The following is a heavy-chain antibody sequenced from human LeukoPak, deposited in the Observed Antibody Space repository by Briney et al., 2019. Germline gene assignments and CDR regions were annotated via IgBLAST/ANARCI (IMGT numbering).Heavy chain of an antibody. V-gene: IGHV1-8*03. CDR2: MNPNSGNT. CDR3: ARGPLEDTAMDYERVYYYYYYMDV. Sequence: GASVKVSCKASGYTFTSYDINWVRQAPGQGLEWMGWMNPNSGNTGYAQKLQGRVTITRNTSISTAYMELSSLRSEDTAVYYCARGPLEDTAMDYERVYYYYYYMDVWGKGTTVTVSS. J-gene: IGHJ6*03. D-gene: IGHD5-18*01. CDR1: GYTFTSYD.